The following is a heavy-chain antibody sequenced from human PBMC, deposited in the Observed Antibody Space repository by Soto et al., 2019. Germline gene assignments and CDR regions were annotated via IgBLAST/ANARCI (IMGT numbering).Heavy chain of an antibody. CDR2: ILHTGGT. V-gene: IGHV4-30-2*01. Sequence: SETLSLTCAVSGGSISGGGFSWSWIRQPPGKGLEWIGYILHTGGTQYNPSLKSRVSMSVDKSKNQFSLHPTSVTAADTAVYYCARLQFGEGFDYWGQGAPVTVS. CDR1: GGSISGGGFS. J-gene: IGHJ4*02. D-gene: IGHD3-10*01. CDR3: ARLQFGEGFDY.